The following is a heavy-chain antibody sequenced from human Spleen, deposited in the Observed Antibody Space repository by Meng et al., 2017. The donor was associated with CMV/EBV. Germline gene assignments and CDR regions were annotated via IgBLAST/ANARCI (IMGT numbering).Heavy chain of an antibody. CDR3: AKEYSSSSGDY. V-gene: IGHV3-21*01. CDR1: GFTFSSYT. Sequence: GESLKISCAASGFTFSSYTMNWVRQAPGKGLEWVSSISTRSSNIYYADSLKGRFTISRDSAKNSLYLQMDSLRAEDTAVYYCAKEYSSSSGDYWGQGTLVTVSS. J-gene: IGHJ4*02. D-gene: IGHD6-6*01. CDR2: ISTRSSNI.